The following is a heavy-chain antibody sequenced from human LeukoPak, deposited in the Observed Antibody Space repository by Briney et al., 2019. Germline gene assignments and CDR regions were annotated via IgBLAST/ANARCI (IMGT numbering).Heavy chain of an antibody. CDR3: ARDLDYGDYAFDY. CDR1: GFTFSGCS. J-gene: IGHJ4*02. V-gene: IGHV3-21*01. Sequence: GGCLGLSCAASGFTFSGCSINWFRQASGKGLEWVSSISSSSSYIYYADSVKGRFTISRDNAKNSLYLQMNSLRAEDTAVYYCARDLDYGDYAFDYWGQGTLVTVSS. CDR2: ISSSSSYI. D-gene: IGHD4-17*01.